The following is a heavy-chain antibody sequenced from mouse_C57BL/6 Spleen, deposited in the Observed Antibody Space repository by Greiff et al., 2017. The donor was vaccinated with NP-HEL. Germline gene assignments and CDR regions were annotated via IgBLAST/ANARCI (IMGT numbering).Heavy chain of an antibody. D-gene: IGHD4-1*01. Sequence: VHVKQSGPELVKPGASVKISCKASGYSFTGYYMHWVKQSHGNILDWIGYIYPYNGVSSYNQKFKGKATLTVDKSSSTAYMELRSLTSEDSAVYYCSTGTEYYFDYWGQGTTLTVSS. J-gene: IGHJ2*01. CDR2: IYPYNGVS. CDR3: STGTEYYFDY. V-gene: IGHV1-31*01. CDR1: GYSFTGYY.